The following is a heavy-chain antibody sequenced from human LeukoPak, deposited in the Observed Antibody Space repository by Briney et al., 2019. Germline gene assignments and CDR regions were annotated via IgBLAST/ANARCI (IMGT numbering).Heavy chain of an antibody. CDR2: ITGYGGST. V-gene: IGHV3-23*01. D-gene: IGHD2-8*02. CDR1: GGSFSGYY. CDR3: AKQDGGVVTAFDY. J-gene: IGHJ4*02. Sequence: ETLSLTCAVYGGSFSGYYWSWIRQPPGKGLEWVSTITGYGGSTFYADSVKGRFTISRDNSKNTLYLQMNSLRAEDTAVYYCAKQDGGVVTAFDYWGQGTLVTVSS.